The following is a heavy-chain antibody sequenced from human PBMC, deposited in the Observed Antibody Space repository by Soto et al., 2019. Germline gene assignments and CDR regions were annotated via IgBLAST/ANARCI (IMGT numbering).Heavy chain of an antibody. CDR3: TRGSVGRPYYFDF. V-gene: IGHV1-69*01. CDR2: ILPILDTS. D-gene: IGHD1-26*01. J-gene: IGHJ4*02. Sequence: QVQLVQSGAEVKKPGSSVRVSCKASGGTFSHHAYNWVRQAPGQGLEWMGGILPILDTSDYAQNFQDRVTFTSDEITSTAYMELSSLRSEDTAVYYCTRGSVGRPYYFDFWDQGTLVTVSS. CDR1: GGTFSHHA.